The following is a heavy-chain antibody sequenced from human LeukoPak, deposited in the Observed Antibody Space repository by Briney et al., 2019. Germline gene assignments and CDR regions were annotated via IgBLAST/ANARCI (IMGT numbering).Heavy chain of an antibody. D-gene: IGHD3-10*01. CDR3: AKDLLWFGELFKYYYYGMDV. V-gene: IGHV3-23*01. Sequence: PGGSLRLSCAASGFTFSSYAMSWVRQAPGKGLEWVSAISGSGGSTYYADSVKGRFTISRDNSKNTLYLQMNSLRAEDTAVYYCAKDLLWFGELFKYYYYGMDVWGQGTTVTVSS. CDR2: ISGSGGST. CDR1: GFTFSSYA. J-gene: IGHJ6*02.